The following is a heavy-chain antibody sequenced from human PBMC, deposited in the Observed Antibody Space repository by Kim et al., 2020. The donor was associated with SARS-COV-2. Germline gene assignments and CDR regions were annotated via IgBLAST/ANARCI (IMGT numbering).Heavy chain of an antibody. V-gene: IGHV3-11*05. J-gene: IGHJ4*02. CDR3: ARVGVGATTYYFDY. Sequence: ADSVKGRFPISRDNAKNSLYLQMNSLRAEDTAVYYCARVGVGATTYYFDYWGQGTLVTVSS. D-gene: IGHD1-26*01.